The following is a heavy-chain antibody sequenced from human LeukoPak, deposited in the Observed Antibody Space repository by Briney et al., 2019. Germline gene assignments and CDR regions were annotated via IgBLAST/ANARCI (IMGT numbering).Heavy chain of an antibody. V-gene: IGHV3-21*04. D-gene: IGHD3-16*01. CDR2: ISSSSSYI. J-gene: IGHJ4*02. CDR3: AKGVMITFGGVRAGDYFDY. CDR1: GFTFSSYW. Sequence: GGSLRLSCAASGFTFSSYWMSWVRQAPGKGLEWVSSISSSSSYIYYADSMKGRFTISRDNAKNSLYLQMNSLRAEDTAVYYCAKGVMITFGGVRAGDYFDYWGQGTLVTVSS.